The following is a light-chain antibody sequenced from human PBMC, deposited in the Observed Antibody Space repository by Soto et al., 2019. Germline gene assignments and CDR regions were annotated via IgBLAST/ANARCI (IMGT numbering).Light chain of an antibody. J-gene: IGKJ5*01. CDR3: QQLKSYPIT. Sequence: IQLTQSPSSLSASVGDRVTLTCRASQGISSYLAWYQQKPGKAPKLLIYAASTLQGGVPSRFSGSGSGTDFTRTITSLQPEDFATYYCQQLKSYPITFGQGTRLEIK. CDR2: AAS. CDR1: QGISSY. V-gene: IGKV1-9*01.